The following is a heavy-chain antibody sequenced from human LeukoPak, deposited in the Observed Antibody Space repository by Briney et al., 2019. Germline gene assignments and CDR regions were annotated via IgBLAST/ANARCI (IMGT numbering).Heavy chain of an antibody. D-gene: IGHD3-22*01. CDR2: INPNSGGT. J-gene: IGHJ4*02. V-gene: IGHV1-2*02. Sequence: ASVKVSCKASGYTFTSYGISWVRQAPGQGLEWMGWINPNSGGTNYAQKFQGRVTMTRDTSISTAYMELSRLRSDDTAVYYCARALDYYDSSAPPGDWGQGTLVTVSS. CDR1: GYTFTSYG. CDR3: ARALDYYDSSAPPGD.